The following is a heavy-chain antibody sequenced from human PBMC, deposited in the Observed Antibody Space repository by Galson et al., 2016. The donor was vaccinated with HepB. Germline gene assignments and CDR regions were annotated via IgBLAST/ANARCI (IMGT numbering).Heavy chain of an antibody. J-gene: IGHJ4*02. V-gene: IGHV3-74*01. CDR3: GRDPGTSIPVAGTG. D-gene: IGHD6-19*01. CDR1: GFSFSTYW. CDR2: IKSDGSST. Sequence: SLRLSCAASGFSFSTYWMHWVRQAPGKGLMRVSRIKSDGSSTTYADSVKGRFTISRDNAKNTLYLQMNSVRVEDTAVYDCGRDPGTSIPVAGTGWGPGTLVTVAS.